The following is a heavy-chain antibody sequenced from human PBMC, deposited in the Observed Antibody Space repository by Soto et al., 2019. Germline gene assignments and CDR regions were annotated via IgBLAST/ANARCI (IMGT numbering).Heavy chain of an antibody. CDR1: GGSFSGYY. D-gene: IGHD6-19*01. J-gene: IGHJ6*02. CDR2: INHSGST. CDR3: ARGSATYYYYYGMDV. V-gene: IGHV4-34*01. Sequence: SETPSLTCAVYGGSFSGYYWSWIRQPPGKGLEWIGEINHSGSTNYNPSLKSRVTISVDTSKNQFSLKLSSVTAADTAVYYCARGSATYYYYYGMDVWGQGTTVTVSS.